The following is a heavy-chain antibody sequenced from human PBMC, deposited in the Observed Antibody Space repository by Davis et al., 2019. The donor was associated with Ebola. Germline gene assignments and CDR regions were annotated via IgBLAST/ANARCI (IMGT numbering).Heavy chain of an antibody. CDR2: ISTYHSNT. V-gene: IGHV1-18*04. D-gene: IGHD1-26*01. CDR3: ARDKATPSLYYYYGMDV. J-gene: IGHJ6*02. CDR1: GYTFTTYG. Sequence: ASVKVSCKASGYTFTTYGITWVRQAPGQGLEWMGWISTYHSNTNYAQKVQGRVTMTTDTSTSTAYMELSSLRSEDTAVYYCARDKATPSLYYYYGMDVWGQGTTVTVSS.